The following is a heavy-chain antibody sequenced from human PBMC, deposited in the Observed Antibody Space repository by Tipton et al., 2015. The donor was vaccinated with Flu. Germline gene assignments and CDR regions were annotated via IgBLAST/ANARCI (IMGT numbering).Heavy chain of an antibody. CDR1: GGSFSGYY. CDR3: ASRGAAAGPGWYFDL. Sequence: TLSLTCAVYGGSFSGYYWSWIRQPPGKGLEWIGEIHHSGSTNYNPSLKSRVTISVGTSKNQFYLKLSSVTAADTAVYYCASRGAAAGPGWYFDLWGRCTLVTVSS. D-gene: IGHD6-13*01. J-gene: IGHJ2*01. CDR2: IHHSGST. V-gene: IGHV4-34*01.